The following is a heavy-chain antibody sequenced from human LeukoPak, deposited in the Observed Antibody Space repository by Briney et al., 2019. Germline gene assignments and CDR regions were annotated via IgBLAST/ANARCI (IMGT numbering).Heavy chain of an antibody. CDR2: ISWNSGSI. J-gene: IGHJ6*02. Sequence: GGSLRLPCAASGFTFDDYAMHWVRQAPGKGLEWVSGISWNSGSIGYADSVKGRFTISRDNAKNSLYLQMNSLRAEDTALYYCARVDQQLVNHPQKKGDSFGGGPHYGMDVWGQGTTVTVSS. V-gene: IGHV3-9*01. CDR1: GFTFDDYA. CDR3: ARVDQQLVNHPQKKGDSFGGGPHYGMDV. D-gene: IGHD6-13*01.